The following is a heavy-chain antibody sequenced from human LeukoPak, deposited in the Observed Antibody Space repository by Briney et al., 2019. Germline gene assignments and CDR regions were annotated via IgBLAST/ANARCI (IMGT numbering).Heavy chain of an antibody. CDR1: GFTFDDYA. CDR2: ISWNSGSI. D-gene: IGHD1-26*01. V-gene: IGHV3-9*01. J-gene: IGHJ3*02. Sequence: SLRLSCAASGFTFDDYAMHWVRQAPGKGLEWVSGISWNSGSIGYADSVKGRFTISRDNAKNTLYLQMNSLRAEDTALYYCAKVSGSYGEAFDIWGQGTMVTVSS. CDR3: AKVSGSYGEAFDI.